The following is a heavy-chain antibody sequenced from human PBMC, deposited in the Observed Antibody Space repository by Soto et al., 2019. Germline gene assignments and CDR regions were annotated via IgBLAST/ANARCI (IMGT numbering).Heavy chain of an antibody. V-gene: IGHV3-30*18. J-gene: IGHJ6*02. CDR3: AKEITAMVSHYYGMDV. CDR2: ISYDGSNK. Sequence: GGSLRLSCSASGFTFSSYGMHWVRQAPGKGLEWVAVISYDGSNKYYADSVRGRFTISRDNSKNTLYLQMNSLRAEDTAVYYCAKEITAMVSHYYGMDVWGQGTTVTVSS. D-gene: IGHD5-18*01. CDR1: GFTFSSYG.